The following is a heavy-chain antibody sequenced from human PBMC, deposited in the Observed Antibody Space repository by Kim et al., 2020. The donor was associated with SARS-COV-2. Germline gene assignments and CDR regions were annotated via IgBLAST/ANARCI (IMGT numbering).Heavy chain of an antibody. J-gene: IGHJ3*02. CDR2: INQDGSQK. V-gene: IGHV3-7*01. D-gene: IGHD3-16*01. CDR3: ARDRSFGAFDI. CDR1: GFPFSKFW. Sequence: GGSLRLSCVAAGFPFSKFWMTWVRQVPGKGLELVAGINQDGSQKGSVDSVRGRFTISRDNAENSLYLQMNNLRVEDMAVYYCARDRSFGAFDIWGQGAMVIVSS.